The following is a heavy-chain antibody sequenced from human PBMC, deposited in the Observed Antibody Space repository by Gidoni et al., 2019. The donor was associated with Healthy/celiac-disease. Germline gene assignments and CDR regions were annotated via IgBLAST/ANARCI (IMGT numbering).Heavy chain of an antibody. CDR3: ARRPQSYYYYYYGMDV. CDR1: GFTFSSYS. J-gene: IGHJ6*02. Sequence: EVQLVESGGGLVKPGGSLSLPCAASGFTFSSYSMTWVRQAPGKGLEWVSSISSSSSYIYYADSVKGRFTISRDNAKNSLYLQMNSLRAEDTAVYYCARRPQSYYYYYYGMDVWGQGTTVTVSS. CDR2: ISSSSSYI. V-gene: IGHV3-21*01.